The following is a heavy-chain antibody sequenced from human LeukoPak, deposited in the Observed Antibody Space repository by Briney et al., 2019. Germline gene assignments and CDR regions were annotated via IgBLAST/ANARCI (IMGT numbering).Heavy chain of an antibody. CDR1: GYTFTSYY. V-gene: IGHV1-46*01. D-gene: IGHD2-2*01. CDR3: ARGLHRPGDWFDP. Sequence: ASVKVSCKASGYTFTSYYMHWVRQAPGQGLEWMGIINPSGGSTSHAHNFQGRVTMTRDTSTSTVYMELSSLRSEDTAVYYCARGLHRPGDWFDPWGQGTLVTVSS. J-gene: IGHJ5*02. CDR2: INPSGGST.